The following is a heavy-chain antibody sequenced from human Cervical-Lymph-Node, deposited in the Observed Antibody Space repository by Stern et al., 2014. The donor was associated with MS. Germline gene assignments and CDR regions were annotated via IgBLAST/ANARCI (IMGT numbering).Heavy chain of an antibody. Sequence: VQLVESGGGVVQPGRSLRLSCAASRFTLSSYALHWVRQAPGKGLAWVAVISYDGSDKYYANSVKGRFTISRDNSKNTLDLQMNSLRPEDTAVYYCARVWTTFSVHYYYGMDVWGQGTTVTVSS. CDR3: ARVWTTFSVHYYYGMDV. CDR1: RFTLSSYA. D-gene: IGHD2/OR15-2a*01. CDR2: ISYDGSDK. J-gene: IGHJ6*02. V-gene: IGHV3-30*01.